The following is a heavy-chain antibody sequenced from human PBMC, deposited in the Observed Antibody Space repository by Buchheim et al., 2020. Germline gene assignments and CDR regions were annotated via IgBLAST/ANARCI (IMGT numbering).Heavy chain of an antibody. Sequence: EVQLVESGGGLVKPGGSLRLSCAASGFTFSNAWMNWVRQAPGKGLEWVGRIKSKTEGGTTDYAAPVKGRFTTSKEQSKQTLYLQMNSLKTEDTAVYYCTTEPYRTPFDYWGQGTL. D-gene: IGHD1-26*01. J-gene: IGHJ4*02. CDR1: GFTFSNAW. CDR3: TTEPYRTPFDY. CDR2: IKSKTEGGTT. V-gene: IGHV3-15*07.